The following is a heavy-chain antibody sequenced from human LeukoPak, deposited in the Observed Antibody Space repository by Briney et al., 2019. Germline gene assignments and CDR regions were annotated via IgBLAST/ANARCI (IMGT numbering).Heavy chain of an antibody. V-gene: IGHV3-30*02. Sequence: GGSLRLSCAASGFTFSSYGMHWVRQAPGKGLEWVAFIRYDGSNKYYADSVKGRFITSRDNSKNTLYLQMNSLRAEDTAVYYCAKLPFGYDFWSGPDYWGHGTLVTVSS. D-gene: IGHD3-3*01. J-gene: IGHJ4*01. CDR1: GFTFSSYG. CDR2: IRYDGSNK. CDR3: AKLPFGYDFWSGPDY.